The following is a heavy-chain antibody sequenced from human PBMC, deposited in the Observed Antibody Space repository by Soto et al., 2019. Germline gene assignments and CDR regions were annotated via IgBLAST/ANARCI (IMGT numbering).Heavy chain of an antibody. D-gene: IGHD3-22*01. V-gene: IGHV3-23*01. CDR3: AKTSPSIYDSRSETYWYFDL. CDR2: ISGSGGST. CDR1: GFTFSSYA. J-gene: IGHJ2*01. Sequence: GGSLRLSCAASGFTFSSYAMSWVRQAPGKGLEWVSAISGSGGSTYYADSVKGRFTISRDNSKNTLYLQMNSLRAEDTAVYYCAKTSPSIYDSRSETYWYFDLWGRGTLVTVSS.